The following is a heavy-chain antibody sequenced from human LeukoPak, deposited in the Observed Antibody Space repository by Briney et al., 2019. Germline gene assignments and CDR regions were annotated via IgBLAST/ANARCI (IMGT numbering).Heavy chain of an antibody. V-gene: IGHV6-1*01. CDR3: ARAGEDMGYYYYGMDV. CDR2: TYYRSKWYN. Sequence: SRTLSLTCAISGDSVSSNSAAWNWIRQSPSRGLEWLGRTYYRSKWYNDYAVSVKSRITINPDTSKNQFSLQLNSVTPEDTAVYYCARAGEDMGYYYYGMDVWGQGTTVTVSS. CDR1: GDSVSSNSAA. D-gene: IGHD1-1*01. J-gene: IGHJ6*02.